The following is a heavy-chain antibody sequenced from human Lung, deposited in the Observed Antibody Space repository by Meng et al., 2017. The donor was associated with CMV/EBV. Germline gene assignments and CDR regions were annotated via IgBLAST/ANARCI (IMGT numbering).Heavy chain of an antibody. CDR3: ARDGSLGYFDY. J-gene: IGHJ4*01. Sequence: LSCTVSGGPISSYYWSWIRQPPGKGLEWIGYIYYSGSTNYNPSLKSRVTISVDTSKNQFSLKLSSVTAADTAVYYCARDGSLGYFDYWGQGTLVTVSS. CDR1: GGPISSYY. CDR2: IYYSGST. V-gene: IGHV4-59*01. D-gene: IGHD5-12*01.